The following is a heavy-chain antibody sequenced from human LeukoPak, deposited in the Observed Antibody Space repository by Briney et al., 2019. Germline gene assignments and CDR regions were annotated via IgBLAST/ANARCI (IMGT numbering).Heavy chain of an antibody. V-gene: IGHV3-23*01. D-gene: IGHD6-6*01. J-gene: IGHJ4*02. CDR1: GFTFSSYG. Sequence: GGSLRLSCAASGFTFSSYGMYWVRQAPGKGLEWVSAISGSGGSTYYADSVKGRFTISRDNSKNTLYLQMNSLRAEDTAVYYCAKAAAYSSSSGIDYWGQGTLVTVSS. CDR2: ISGSGGST. CDR3: AKAAAYSSSSGIDY.